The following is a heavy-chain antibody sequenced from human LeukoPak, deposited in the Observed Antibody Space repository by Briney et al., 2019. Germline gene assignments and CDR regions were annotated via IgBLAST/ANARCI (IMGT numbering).Heavy chain of an antibody. J-gene: IGHJ6*03. CDR3: ARGGYYGPYYYMDV. V-gene: IGHV4-59*01. CDR1: GGSISSYY. Sequence: SETLSLTCAVSGGSISSYYWSWIRQPPGKGLEWIGYIYYSGSSNYNPSLKSRVTISVDTSKNQFSLKLSSVTAADTAVYYCARGGYYGPYYYMDVWGKGTTVTVSS. CDR2: IYYSGSS. D-gene: IGHD3-3*01.